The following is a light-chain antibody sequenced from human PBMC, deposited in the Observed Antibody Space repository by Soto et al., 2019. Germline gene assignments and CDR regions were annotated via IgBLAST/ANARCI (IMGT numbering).Light chain of an antibody. V-gene: IGKV3-15*01. CDR2: GAS. J-gene: IGKJ4*01. CDR1: QGVSRK. CDR3: QQYYTWPIT. Sequence: EIVMTQSPATLSVAPGERVTFSCRASQGVSRKLAWYQHKPGQAPRLLISGASTGATGIPARFSGSGSGTDFTLTISSLQSEDCAVYYCQQYYTWPITFGGGPRWRS.